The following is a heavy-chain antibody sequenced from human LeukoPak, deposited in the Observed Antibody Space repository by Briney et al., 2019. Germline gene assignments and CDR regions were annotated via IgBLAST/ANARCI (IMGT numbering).Heavy chain of an antibody. CDR1: GYSISSGYY. CDR3: VSKGDWGPYYFDY. V-gene: IGHV4-38-2*02. Sequence: SETLSLTCTVSGYSISSGYYWGWIRQPPGKGLEWIGTIYHSGNTYYNPSLKSRVTISVDTSKNQFSLKLSSVTAADTAVYYCVSKGDWGPYYFDYWGQGTLVTVSS. J-gene: IGHJ4*02. D-gene: IGHD2-21*02. CDR2: IYHSGNT.